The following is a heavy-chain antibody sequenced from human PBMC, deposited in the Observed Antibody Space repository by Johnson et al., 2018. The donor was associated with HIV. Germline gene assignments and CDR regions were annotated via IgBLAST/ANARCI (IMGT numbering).Heavy chain of an antibody. Sequence: QVQLVESGGGVVQPGRSLRLSCAASGFTFSSYAMHWVRQAPGKGLEWVAVISYDGSNKYYADSVKGRFTISRDNSKNTLYLQMNSRRPEDTAGYYCAKHNGLDSSWPFDAFDIWGQGTRVTVSS. D-gene: IGHD6-13*01. J-gene: IGHJ3*02. V-gene: IGHV3-30-3*02. CDR2: ISYDGSNK. CDR1: GFTFSSYA. CDR3: AKHNGLDSSWPFDAFDI.